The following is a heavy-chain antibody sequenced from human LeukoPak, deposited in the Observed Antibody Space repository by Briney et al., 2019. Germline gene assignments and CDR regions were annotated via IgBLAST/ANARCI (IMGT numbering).Heavy chain of an antibody. CDR3: ARLTYSSGWYRRDI. CDR1: GGSISSSNW. D-gene: IGHD6-19*01. CDR2: INHSGST. Sequence: SETLSLTCAVYGGSISSSNWWSWVRQHPGKGLEWIGEINHSGSTNYNPSLKSRVTISVDTSKNQFSLKLSSVTAADTAVYYCARLTYSSGWYRRDIWGQGTMVTVSS. J-gene: IGHJ3*02. V-gene: IGHV4-4*02.